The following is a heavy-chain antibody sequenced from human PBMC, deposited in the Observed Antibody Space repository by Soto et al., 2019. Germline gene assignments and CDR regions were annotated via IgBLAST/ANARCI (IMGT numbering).Heavy chain of an antibody. V-gene: IGHV3-30-3*01. CDR3: ASPRYSGYDLYKGFAVAGIDY. J-gene: IGHJ4*02. Sequence: QVQLVESGGGVVQPGRSLRLSCAASGFAFSTSAMHWVRQAPGKGLEWVAGISYDGNKEYYPDSVRGRFTVSRDNSKNTLYLQMNSLGGDDTAVYFCASPRYSGYDLYKGFAVAGIDYWGQGTLVTVSS. CDR2: ISYDGNKE. D-gene: IGHD5-12*01. CDR1: GFAFSTSA.